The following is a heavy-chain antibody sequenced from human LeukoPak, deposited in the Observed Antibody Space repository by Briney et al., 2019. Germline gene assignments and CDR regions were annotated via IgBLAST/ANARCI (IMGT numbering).Heavy chain of an antibody. J-gene: IGHJ6*04. CDR2: ISSSGSTI. D-gene: IGHD3-10*02. CDR1: GFTFTTYW. Sequence: GGSLRLSCAASGFTFTTYWMGWVRQAPGKGLEWVSYISSSGSTIYYADSVKGRFTISRDNAKNSLYLQMNSLRAEDTAVYYCAELGITMIGGVWGKGTTVTVSS. V-gene: IGHV3-48*04. CDR3: AELGITMIGGV.